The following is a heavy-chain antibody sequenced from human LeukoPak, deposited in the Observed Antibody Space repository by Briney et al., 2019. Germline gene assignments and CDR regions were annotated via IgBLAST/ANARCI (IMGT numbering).Heavy chain of an antibody. CDR3: ARQLGVEWEPFSFDY. CDR1: GGSISSYY. Sequence: SETLSLTCTVSGGSISSYYWSWIRQPPGKGLEWIGYIYYSGSTNYNPSLKSRVTISVDTSKNQFSLKLSSVTAADTAVYYCARQLGVEWEPFSFDYWGQGTLVTVSS. J-gene: IGHJ4*02. V-gene: IGHV4-59*01. D-gene: IGHD1-26*01. CDR2: IYYSGST.